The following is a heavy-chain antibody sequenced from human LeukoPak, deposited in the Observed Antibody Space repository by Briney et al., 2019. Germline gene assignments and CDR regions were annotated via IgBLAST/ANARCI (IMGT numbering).Heavy chain of an antibody. D-gene: IGHD6-13*01. V-gene: IGHV3-30*03. CDR2: IAYDGSNK. CDR1: GFTFSNYG. Sequence: GGSLRLSCAASGFTFSNYGMHWVRQSPGKGLEWVAIIAYDGSNKYYADSMMGRFTISRDNSKKTLYLQMNSLRAEDTAVYYCARAKGLSSSWPPDAFDIWGQGTMVTVSS. CDR3: ARAKGLSSSWPPDAFDI. J-gene: IGHJ3*02.